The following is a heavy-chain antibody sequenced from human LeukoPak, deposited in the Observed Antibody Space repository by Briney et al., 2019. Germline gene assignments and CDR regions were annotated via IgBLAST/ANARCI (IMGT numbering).Heavy chain of an antibody. V-gene: IGHV5-10-1*01. CDR3: ARHAKAYGSSCDY. D-gene: IGHD6-13*01. CDR1: GYIFTSYW. Sequence: GESLRISCQGSGYIFTSYWISWVRQMPGKGLEWMGRIDPSDSYTNYSPSFQGHVTISADKSFSTAYLQWTSLKASDTAMYYCARHAKAYGSSCDYWGQGTLVTVSS. J-gene: IGHJ4*02. CDR2: IDPSDSYT.